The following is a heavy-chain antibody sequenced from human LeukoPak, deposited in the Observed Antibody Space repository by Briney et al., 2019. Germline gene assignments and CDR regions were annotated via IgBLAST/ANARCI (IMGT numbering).Heavy chain of an antibody. CDR1: GYTFTDYY. CDR3: ARGYYDFWTRYNWFDP. J-gene: IGHJ5*02. D-gene: IGHD3-3*01. Sequence: ASVKVSCKVSGYTFTDYYMHWVRQAPGQGLEWMGIINPSGGSTSYAQKFQGRVTMTRDTSTSTVYMELSSLRSEDTAVYYCARGYYDFWTRYNWFDPWGQGTLVTVSS. V-gene: IGHV1-46*01. CDR2: INPSGGST.